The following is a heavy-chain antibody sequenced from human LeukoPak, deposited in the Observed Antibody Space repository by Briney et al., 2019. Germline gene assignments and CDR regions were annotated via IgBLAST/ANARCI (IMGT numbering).Heavy chain of an antibody. V-gene: IGHV1-69*13. D-gene: IGHD1-7*01. Sequence: SVKVSCKASGGTFSSYAISWVRQAPGQGLERMGGIIPIFGTANYAQKFQGRVTITADESTSTAYMELGSLRSEDTAVYYCARGSITGTTRFDYWGQGTLVTVSS. CDR1: GGTFSSYA. CDR3: ARGSITGTTRFDY. J-gene: IGHJ4*02. CDR2: IIPIFGTA.